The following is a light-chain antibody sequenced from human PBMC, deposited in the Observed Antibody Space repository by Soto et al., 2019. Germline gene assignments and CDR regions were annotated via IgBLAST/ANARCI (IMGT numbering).Light chain of an antibody. CDR3: LQDYIYPWT. Sequence: IQMTQSPSTLSASVGDRVTITCRASQSIGDSLAWYQQKPGKAPKLLIYAASSLQSGVPSRFSGSGSGTDFTLTISSLQPEDFATYYCLQDYIYPWTFGQGTKVDI. CDR1: QSIGDS. J-gene: IGKJ1*01. CDR2: AAS. V-gene: IGKV1-6*01.